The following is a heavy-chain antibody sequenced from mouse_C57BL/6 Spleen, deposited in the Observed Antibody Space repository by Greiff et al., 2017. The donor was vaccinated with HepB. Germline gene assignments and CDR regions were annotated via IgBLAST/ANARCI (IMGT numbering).Heavy chain of an antibody. D-gene: IGHD1-1*01. V-gene: IGHV5-6*01. J-gene: IGHJ1*03. CDR1: GFTFSSYG. Sequence: EVQLQQSGGDLVKPGGSLKLSCAASGFTFSSYGMSWVRQTPDKRLEWVATISSGGSYTYYPDSVKGRFTISRDNAKNTLYLQMSSLKSEDTAMYYCARQGGSRGYFDVWGTGTTVTVSS. CDR3: ARQGGSRGYFDV. CDR2: ISSGGSYT.